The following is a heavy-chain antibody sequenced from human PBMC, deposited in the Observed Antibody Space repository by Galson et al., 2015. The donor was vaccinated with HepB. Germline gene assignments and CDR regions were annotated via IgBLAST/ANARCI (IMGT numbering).Heavy chain of an antibody. CDR2: ISSNGGST. Sequence: SLRLSCAASGFTFSSYAMHWVRQAPGKGLEYVSAISSNGGSTYYADSVKGRFTISRDNSKNTLHLQMSSLRAEDTAVYYCSSTSFYYYYYGMDVWGQGTTVTVSS. CDR3: SSTSFYYYYYGMDV. J-gene: IGHJ6*02. V-gene: IGHV3-64D*06. D-gene: IGHD2-2*01. CDR1: GFTFSSYA.